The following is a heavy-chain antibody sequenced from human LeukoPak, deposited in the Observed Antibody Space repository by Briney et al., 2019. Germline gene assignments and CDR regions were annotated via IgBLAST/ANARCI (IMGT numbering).Heavy chain of an antibody. D-gene: IGHD2-2*01. CDR2: ISSSGSTI. J-gene: IGHJ4*02. V-gene: IGHV3-48*03. CDR1: GFTFSSYE. Sequence: GGSLRLSCAASGFTFSSYEMNWVRQAPGKGLEWVSYISSSGSTIYYADSVKGRFTISRDNAKNSLYLQMNSLRAEDTAVYYCAGDSGSTSGFDYWGQGTLVTVSS. CDR3: AGDSGSTSGFDY.